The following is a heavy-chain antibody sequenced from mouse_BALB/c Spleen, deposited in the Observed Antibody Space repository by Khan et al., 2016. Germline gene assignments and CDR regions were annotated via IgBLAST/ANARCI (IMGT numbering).Heavy chain of an antibody. CDR1: GYSITSDYA. CDR3: ARYDYDRGYFDY. V-gene: IGHV3-2*02. CDR2: ISCSGST. Sequence: EVQLQESGPGLVKPSQSLSLTCTVTGYSITSDYAWNWIRQFPGNKLEWMGYISCSGSTSYNPSLKSRISITRDTSKNQFFLQLNSVTTEDTATYYCARYDYDRGYFDYWGQGTTLTVSS. D-gene: IGHD2-4*01. J-gene: IGHJ2*01.